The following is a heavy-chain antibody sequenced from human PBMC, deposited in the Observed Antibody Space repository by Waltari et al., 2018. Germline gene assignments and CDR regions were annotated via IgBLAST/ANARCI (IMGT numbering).Heavy chain of an antibody. Sequence: QLQMQESGPGLVKPSETLSLTCNVSGGAISRSSYYWGWIRQPPGKGLEWLGSIHHSGTTYYIPSLKGRVTISVDTSKNQFSLKVTSVTVADTAVYFCARRPIYGAPVMGYYYYDMDVWGQGTKVTVSS. J-gene: IGHJ6*02. CDR2: IHHSGTT. V-gene: IGHV4-39*01. D-gene: IGHD3-3*01. CDR1: GGAISRSSYY. CDR3: ARRPIYGAPVMGYYYYDMDV.